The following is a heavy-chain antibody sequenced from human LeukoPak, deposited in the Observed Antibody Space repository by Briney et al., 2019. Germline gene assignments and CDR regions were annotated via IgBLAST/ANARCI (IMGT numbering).Heavy chain of an antibody. CDR1: GGTFSSYA. Sequence: SVTVSFKASGGTFSSYAISWVRQAPGQGLEWMGRIIPILGIANYAQKFQGRVTITADKSTSTAYMELSSLRSEDTAVYYCARDMITFGGVFYGMDVWGQGTTVTVSS. J-gene: IGHJ6*02. V-gene: IGHV1-69*04. CDR2: IIPILGIA. CDR3: ARDMITFGGVFYGMDV. D-gene: IGHD3-16*01.